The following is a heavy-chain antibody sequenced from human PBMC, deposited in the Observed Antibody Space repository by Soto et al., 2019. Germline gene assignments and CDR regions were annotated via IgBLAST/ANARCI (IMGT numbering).Heavy chain of an antibody. CDR2: ISHSGST. J-gene: IGHJ4*02. CDR1: GGSISSAAYY. CDR3: AREYTYGSNFFDC. V-gene: IGHV4-31*03. D-gene: IGHD2-2*02. Sequence: SGTLSLTCTVSGGSISSAAYYWSLIRQHPGKGLEWIGYISHSGSTYYNPSLKSRVIISVDTSKNQFSLSLTSVTAADTAVYYCAREYTYGSNFFDCWGQGALVTVSS.